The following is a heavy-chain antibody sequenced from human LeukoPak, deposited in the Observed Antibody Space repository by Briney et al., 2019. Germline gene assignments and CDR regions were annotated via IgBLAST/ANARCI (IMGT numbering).Heavy chain of an antibody. CDR2: ISSSGSTI. D-gene: IGHD1-20*01. CDR3: ARVSGSVDY. Sequence: GGSLRLSCAVSGITLSNYGMSWIRQAPGKGLEWVSYISSSGSTIYYADSVKGRFTISRDNAKNSLYLQMNSLRAEDTAVYYCARVSGSVDYWGQGTLVTVSS. J-gene: IGHJ4*02. CDR1: GITLSNYG. V-gene: IGHV3-11*01.